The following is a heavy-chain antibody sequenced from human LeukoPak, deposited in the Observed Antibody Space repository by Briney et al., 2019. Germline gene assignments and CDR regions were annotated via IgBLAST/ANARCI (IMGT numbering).Heavy chain of an antibody. CDR2: IYYSGST. CDR1: GGSISSSSYY. CDR3: ARHAVLLTMIRGVISYYFDY. D-gene: IGHD3-10*01. Sequence: PSETLSLTCTVSGGSISSSSYYWDWIRQPPGKGLEWIGSIYYSGSTYYNPSLKSRVTISVDTSKNQFSLKLSSVTAADTAVYYCARHAVLLTMIRGVISYYFDYWGQGTLVTVSS. J-gene: IGHJ4*02. V-gene: IGHV4-39*01.